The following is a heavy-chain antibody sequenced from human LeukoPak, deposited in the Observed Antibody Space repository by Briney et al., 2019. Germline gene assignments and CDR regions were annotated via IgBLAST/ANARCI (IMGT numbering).Heavy chain of an antibody. J-gene: IGHJ4*02. CDR3: ARDDFIAVAPSY. Sequence: PGGSLRLSCAASGFTFSSYWMHWVRQAPGKGLVWVSRINGDGSSTNYADSVKGRFTISRDNAKNTLYLQMNSLRAEDTAVYYCARDDFIAVAPSYWGQGTLVTVSP. CDR2: INGDGSST. D-gene: IGHD6-19*01. CDR1: GFTFSSYW. V-gene: IGHV3-74*01.